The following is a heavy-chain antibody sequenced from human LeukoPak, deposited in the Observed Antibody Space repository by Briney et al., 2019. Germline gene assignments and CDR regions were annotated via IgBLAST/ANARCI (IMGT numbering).Heavy chain of an antibody. V-gene: IGHV1-8*01. Sequence: VASVKVSCKASGYTFTSYDINWVRQATGQGLEWMGWMNPNSGNTGYAQKFQGRVTMTRNTSISTAYMELSSLRSEDTAVYYCARVGKAAYCSGGSCYNDYWGQGTLVTVSS. J-gene: IGHJ4*02. CDR3: ARVGKAAYCSGGSCYNDY. D-gene: IGHD2-15*01. CDR1: GYTFTSYD. CDR2: MNPNSGNT.